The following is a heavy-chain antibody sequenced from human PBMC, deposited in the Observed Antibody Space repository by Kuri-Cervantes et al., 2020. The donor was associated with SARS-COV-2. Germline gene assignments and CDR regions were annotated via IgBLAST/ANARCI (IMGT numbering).Heavy chain of an antibody. CDR3: ARHVVNYYDSSGYSWFDP. V-gene: IGHV4-4*02. Sequence: SETLSLTCAVSGGSISSSNWWSWVRQPPGKGLEWIGEIYHSGSTNYNPSLKSRVTISVDTSKNQFSLKLSSVTAADTAVYYCARHVVNYYDSSGYSWFDPWGQGTLVTVSS. CDR2: IYHSGST. CDR1: GGSISSSNW. J-gene: IGHJ5*02. D-gene: IGHD3-22*01.